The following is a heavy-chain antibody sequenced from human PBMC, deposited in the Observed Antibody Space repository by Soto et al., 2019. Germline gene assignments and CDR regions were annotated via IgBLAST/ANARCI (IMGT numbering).Heavy chain of an antibody. CDR1: GYTFTGYY. Sequence: ASVKVSCKASGYTFTGYYMHWVRQAPGQGLEWMGWINPNSGGTNYAQKFQGRVTMTRDTSISTAYMELSRLRSDDTAMYYCAIPHYDFWSGLYYWGQGTLVTVSS. D-gene: IGHD3-3*01. J-gene: IGHJ4*02. V-gene: IGHV1-2*02. CDR3: AIPHYDFWSGLYY. CDR2: INPNSGGT.